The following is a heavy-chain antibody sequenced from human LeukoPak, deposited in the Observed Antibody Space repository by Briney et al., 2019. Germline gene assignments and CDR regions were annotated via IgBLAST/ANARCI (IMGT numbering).Heavy chain of an antibody. V-gene: IGHV6-1*01. Sequence: SQTLSLTCAISGDSVSSNSAAWNWIRQSPSRGLEWLGRTYYRSKWYNDYAVSVKSRITINPDTSKNQFSLQLNSVTPEDTAVYYCARERRYYYDSSDLDWFDPWGQGTLVTVSS. CDR1: GDSVSSNSAA. CDR3: ARERRYYYDSSDLDWFDP. CDR2: TYYRSKWYN. J-gene: IGHJ5*02. D-gene: IGHD3-22*01.